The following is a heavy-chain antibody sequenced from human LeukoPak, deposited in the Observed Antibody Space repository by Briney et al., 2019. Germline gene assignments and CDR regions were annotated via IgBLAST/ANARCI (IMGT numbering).Heavy chain of an antibody. CDR2: IYYSGLT. CDR3: ASGTFDDYGDYDRGDYFDH. J-gene: IGHJ4*02. D-gene: IGHD4-17*01. Sequence: PSETLSLTCTVSGASISSSSSSWGWVRQPPGKGPESIGSIYYSGLTYDNPSLKSRVSISVDPSKNHFSLKVSAVTAADTAVYYCASGTFDDYGDYDRGDYFDHWGQGTLVTVSP. V-gene: IGHV4-39*02. CDR1: GASISSSSSS.